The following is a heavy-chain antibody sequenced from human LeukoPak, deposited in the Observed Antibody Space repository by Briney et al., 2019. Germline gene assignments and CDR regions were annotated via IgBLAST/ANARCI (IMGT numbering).Heavy chain of an antibody. J-gene: IGHJ4*02. CDR2: IKQDVSEK. CDR3: ARDGPRRYYYDSSGYPFDY. Sequence: GGSLRLSCAASGFTFSNYWMTWVRQAPGKGLEWVANIKQDVSEKYYVDSVKGRFTISRDNAKNSLHLQMNGLRAEDTAVYYCARDGPRRYYYDSSGYPFDYWGQGTLVTVSS. V-gene: IGHV3-7*01. CDR1: GFTFSNYW. D-gene: IGHD3-22*01.